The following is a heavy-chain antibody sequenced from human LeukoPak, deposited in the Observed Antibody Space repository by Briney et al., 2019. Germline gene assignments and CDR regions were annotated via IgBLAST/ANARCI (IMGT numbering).Heavy chain of an antibody. V-gene: IGHV3-49*04. CDR2: IRRKVSGATT. D-gene: IGHD2-15*01. J-gene: IGHJ4*02. Sequence: GSLRLSCTVSGFTFGDYAMGWVRQAPGKGLEWVGLIRRKVSGATTEYAASVKGRFTISRDDSKSIAYLQMNSLKTGDTAMYYCTRNIYCSGGSCSYYFDYWGQGTLVTVSS. CDR3: TRNIYCSGGSCSYYFDY. CDR1: GFTFGDYA.